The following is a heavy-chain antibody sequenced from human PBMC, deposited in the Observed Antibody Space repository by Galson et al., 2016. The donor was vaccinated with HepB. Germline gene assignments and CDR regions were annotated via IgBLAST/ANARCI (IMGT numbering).Heavy chain of an antibody. V-gene: IGHV3-30*03. Sequence: SLRLSYAASGFTFSNFGMHWVRQAPGKGLEWVAVISFDGDYMYYVDSMKGRFTISRDNSKNTLYLDMSSLRAEDTAVYYCARDSVELRHLYYGMDVWGQGTRVTVSS. CDR3: ARDSVELRHLYYGMDV. CDR2: ISFDGDYM. J-gene: IGHJ6*02. CDR1: GFTFSNFG. D-gene: IGHD1-7*01.